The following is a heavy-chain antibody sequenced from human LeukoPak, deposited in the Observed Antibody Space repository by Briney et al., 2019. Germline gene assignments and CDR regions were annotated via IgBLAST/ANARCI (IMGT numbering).Heavy chain of an antibody. CDR3: ARDRGDVYRGYYFNY. CDR2: IYYSGST. V-gene: IGHV4-59*01. Sequence: SETLSLTCTVSGGSISSYYWGWIRQPPGKGLEWIGYIYYSGSTNYNPSLKSRVTISVDTSKNQFSLKLSSVTAADTAVYYCARDRGDVYRGYYFNYWGQGTLVTVSS. CDR1: GGSISSYY. D-gene: IGHD5/OR15-5a*01. J-gene: IGHJ4*02.